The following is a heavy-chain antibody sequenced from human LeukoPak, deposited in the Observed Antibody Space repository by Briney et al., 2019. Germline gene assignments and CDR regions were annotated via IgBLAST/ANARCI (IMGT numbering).Heavy chain of an antibody. CDR3: AKRIDHSSGWWVFQH. Sequence: GGSLRLSCAASEFTFSNYAMSWVRQAPGKGLEWVSGISSSGGSIYYADSVKGRFTISRDNSKNTLYLQMNSLRAEDTAVYYCAKRIDHSSGWWVFQHWGQGTLVTVSS. CDR1: EFTFSNYA. J-gene: IGHJ1*01. V-gene: IGHV3-23*01. CDR2: ISSSGGSI. D-gene: IGHD6-19*01.